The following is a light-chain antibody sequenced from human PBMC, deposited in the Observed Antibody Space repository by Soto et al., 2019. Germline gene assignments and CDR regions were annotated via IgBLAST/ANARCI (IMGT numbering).Light chain of an antibody. CDR3: QSLNSFPLT. J-gene: IGKJ4*01. V-gene: IGKV1-5*03. CDR1: QTISSW. CDR2: KAS. Sequence: DIQMTQSASTLSGSLGDRVTITWWASQTISSWLAWYQQKTGKAPKLLIYKASTLKSGVPSRFSGSGYGTDFNLTISSLQPEDVATYYCQSLNSFPLTFGGGTKVDI.